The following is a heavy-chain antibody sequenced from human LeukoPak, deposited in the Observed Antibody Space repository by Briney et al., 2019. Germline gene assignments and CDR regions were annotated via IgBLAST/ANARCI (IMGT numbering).Heavy chain of an antibody. CDR3: ARGLPTRYYYDSSGYYSTPS. CDR2: MNPNSGNT. D-gene: IGHD3-22*01. CDR1: GYTFTSYD. Sequence: ASVKVSCKASGYTFTSYDINWVRQATGQGLEWMGWMNPNSGNTGYAQKFQGRVTMTRNTSISTAYMELSSLRSEDTAVYYCARGLPTRYYYDSSGYYSTPSWGQGTLVTVSS. V-gene: IGHV1-8*01. J-gene: IGHJ4*02.